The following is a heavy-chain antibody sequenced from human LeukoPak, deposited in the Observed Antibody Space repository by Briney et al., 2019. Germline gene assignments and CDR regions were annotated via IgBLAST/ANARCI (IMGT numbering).Heavy chain of an antibody. V-gene: IGHV7-4-1*02. CDR3: ARVEGGSYYNNWFDP. CDR2: INTNTGNP. D-gene: IGHD1-26*01. J-gene: IGHJ5*02. CDR1: GYTFTSYA. Sequence: ASVKVSCKASGYTFTSYAMNWVRPAPGQGLEWMGWINTNTGNPTYAQGFTGRFVFSLDTSVSTAYLQISSLKAEDTAVYYCARVEGGSYYNNWFDPWGQGTLVTVSS.